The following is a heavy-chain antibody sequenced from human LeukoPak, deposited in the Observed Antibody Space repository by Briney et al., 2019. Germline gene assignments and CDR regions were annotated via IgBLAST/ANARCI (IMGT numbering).Heavy chain of an antibody. V-gene: IGHV3-23*01. Sequence: PGGSLRLSCAASGFTFSSDAMSWVRQAPGKGLEWVSAISGSGGSTYYADSVKGRFTISRDNSKNTLYLQMNSLRAEDTAVYYCAKPLSLTSGYSYGLFASRWGQGTLVTVSS. CDR1: GFTFSSDA. CDR2: ISGSGGST. J-gene: IGHJ4*02. CDR3: AKPLSLTSGYSYGLFASR. D-gene: IGHD5-18*01.